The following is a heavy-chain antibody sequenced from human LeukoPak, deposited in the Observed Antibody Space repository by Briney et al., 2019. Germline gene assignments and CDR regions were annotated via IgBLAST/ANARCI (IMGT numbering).Heavy chain of an antibody. CDR1: GFTFDDYA. D-gene: IGHD1-20*01. V-gene: IGHV3-9*01. CDR3: AKGTRYNWNDVAYYYGMDV. J-gene: IGHJ6*02. Sequence: PGGSLRLSCAASGFTFDDYAMHWVRQPPGKGLEWVSSITWNSGRIGYADSVKGRFTISRDNAKNSLYLQMNSLRTEDTALYYCAKGTRYNWNDVAYYYGMDVWGQGTTVTVSS. CDR2: ITWNSGRI.